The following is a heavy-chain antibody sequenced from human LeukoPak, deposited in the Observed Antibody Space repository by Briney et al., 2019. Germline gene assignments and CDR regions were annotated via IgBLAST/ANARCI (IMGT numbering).Heavy chain of an antibody. V-gene: IGHV4-4*02. Sequence: SETLSLTCAVSGGSISSSNWWSWVRQPPGKGLEWNGEIYHSGSTNYNPYLKSRVTISVDKSKNQFSLKLSYVTAADTAVYYCARDRKSNWFDPWGQGNLVTVSS. J-gene: IGHJ5*02. CDR3: ARDRKSNWFDP. CDR2: IYHSGST. CDR1: GGSISSSNW.